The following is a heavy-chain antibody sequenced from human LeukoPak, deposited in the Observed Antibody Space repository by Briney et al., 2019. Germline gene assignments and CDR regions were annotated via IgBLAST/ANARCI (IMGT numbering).Heavy chain of an antibody. Sequence: PSETLSLTCSVSGGSISSYYWSWIPQPAEKELVWIGRIYTTGSTNYNPSLESRVTISVDKSNNQFSLKLSSVTAADTAVYYCARDAGTGTTGNYYYYMDVWGKGTTVTVSS. D-gene: IGHD1-7*01. CDR3: ARDAGTGTTGNYYYYMDV. V-gene: IGHV4-4*07. CDR2: IYTTGST. CDR1: GGSISSYY. J-gene: IGHJ6*03.